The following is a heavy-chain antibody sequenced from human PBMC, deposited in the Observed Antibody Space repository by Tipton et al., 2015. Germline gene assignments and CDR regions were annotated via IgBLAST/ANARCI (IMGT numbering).Heavy chain of an antibody. D-gene: IGHD2-2*01. V-gene: IGHV3-74*01. CDR2: INSAGSST. Sequence: SLRLSCAASGFTFSSYWMHWVRQAPGKGLVWVSRINSAGSSTNYADSVKGRFTISRDNSKNTLHLQMNSLRDEDTAMYYCASGGHECSGTSCNFWWGQGTLVTVSS. CDR3: ASGGHECSGTSCNFW. J-gene: IGHJ4*02. CDR1: GFTFSSYW.